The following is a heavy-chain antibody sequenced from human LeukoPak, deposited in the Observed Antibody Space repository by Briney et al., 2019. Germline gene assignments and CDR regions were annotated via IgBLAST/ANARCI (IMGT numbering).Heavy chain of an antibody. CDR2: VYYSGGT. J-gene: IGHJ4*02. CDR3: ASHSGGYAY. D-gene: IGHD5-12*01. V-gene: IGHV4-30-4*07. CDR1: GGSISSGAYS. Sequence: PSQTLSLTCAVSGGSISSGAYSWSWIRQPPRKGLEWIGYVYYSGGTYYNPSLKSLVTISVDTSKNQFSLKLSSVTAADTAVYYCASHSGGYAYWGQGTLVTVSS.